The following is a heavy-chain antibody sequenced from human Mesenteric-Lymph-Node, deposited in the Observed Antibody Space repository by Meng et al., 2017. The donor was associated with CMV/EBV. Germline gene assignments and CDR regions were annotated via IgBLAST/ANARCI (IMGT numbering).Heavy chain of an antibody. CDR2: FDPEDGET. Sequence: ASVKVSCKVSGYTLTELSRHWVRQAPGKGLEWMGGFDPEDGETIYAQKFQGRVTMTEDTSTDTAYMELSSLRSEDTAVYYCALGTTVTNYYYGMDVWGQGTTVTVSS. CDR3: ALGTTVTNYYYGMDV. CDR1: GYTLTELS. V-gene: IGHV1-24*01. D-gene: IGHD4-11*01. J-gene: IGHJ6*02.